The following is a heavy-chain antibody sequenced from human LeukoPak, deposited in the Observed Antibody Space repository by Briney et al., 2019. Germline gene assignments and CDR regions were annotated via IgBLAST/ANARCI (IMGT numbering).Heavy chain of an antibody. V-gene: IGHV4-59*08. D-gene: IGHD2-21*02. J-gene: IGHJ6*02. CDR1: GVSINNYY. CDR2: IHNIGST. CDR3: ARLMVLTAIQYHGMDV. Sequence: SETLSLTCSVSGVSINNYYWTWIRQPPGEGLEWIGYIHNIGSTNHNPSLKSRVAISGDTSKNQFSLNLGSVTAADTAVYYCARLMVLTAIQYHGMDVWGQGTTVIVSS.